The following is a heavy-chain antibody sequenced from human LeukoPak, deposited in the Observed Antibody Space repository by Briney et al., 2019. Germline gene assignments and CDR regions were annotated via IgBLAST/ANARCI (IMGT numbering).Heavy chain of an antibody. Sequence: GGSLRLSCAASGFTFSSYSMNWVRQAPGKGLEWVSYISSSSSTIYYADSVKGRFTISRDNAKNSLYLQMNSLRAEDTAVYYCARDSSGYLSSLWGQGTLVTVSS. D-gene: IGHD3-22*01. CDR2: ISSSSSTI. V-gene: IGHV3-48*04. J-gene: IGHJ4*02. CDR1: GFTFSSYS. CDR3: ARDSSGYLSSL.